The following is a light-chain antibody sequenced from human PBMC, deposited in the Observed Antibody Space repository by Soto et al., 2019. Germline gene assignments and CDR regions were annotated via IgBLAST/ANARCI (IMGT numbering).Light chain of an antibody. CDR3: QQYDKLPYT. CDR2: DAS. J-gene: IGKJ2*01. Sequence: DIQMTQSPSSLSASVGDRVTITCLESQDITNFLAWFQQKPGTVPRLLISDASDLQIGVPSRFSGSGSGRHFTFTISSLQPEDIATYHCQQYDKLPYTFGPGTKLEIK. CDR1: QDITNF. V-gene: IGKV1-33*01.